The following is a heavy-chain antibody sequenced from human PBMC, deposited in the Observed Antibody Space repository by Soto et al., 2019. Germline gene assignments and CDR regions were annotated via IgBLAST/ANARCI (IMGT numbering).Heavy chain of an antibody. D-gene: IGHD2-2*01. V-gene: IGHV3-23*01. CDR2: IPGSADST. Sequence: GGSLRLSCAASGFTFSSYWMHWVRQAPGKGLEWVSAIPGSADSTYYADSVKGRFTISRDNSKNTLYLQMNSLRAEDTAVYYCATKLPEAGSHFAFDIWGHGTMVTVSS. CDR3: ATKLPEAGSHFAFDI. J-gene: IGHJ3*02. CDR1: GFTFSSYW.